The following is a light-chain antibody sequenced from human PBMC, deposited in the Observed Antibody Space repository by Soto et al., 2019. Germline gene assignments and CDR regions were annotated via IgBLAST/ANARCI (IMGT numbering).Light chain of an antibody. J-gene: IGKJ1*01. V-gene: IGKV1-5*01. CDR3: QQYNRNTWS. CDR1: QSAGTW. CDR2: GAS. Sequence: DIQMTQSPSTLSASVGGRVTITCRASQSAGTWVAWYQQKPGKAPKLLIYGASNLESGVPSRFSGSGSGTEFTLTITTLQPDDFATYFCQQYNRNTWSFGPGTKVDI.